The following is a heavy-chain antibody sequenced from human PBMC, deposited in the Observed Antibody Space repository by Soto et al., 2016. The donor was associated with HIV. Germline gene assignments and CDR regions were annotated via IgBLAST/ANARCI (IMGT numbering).Heavy chain of an antibody. Sequence: QVQLVQSGSEVKKPGASVKVSCKASGYIFSSYDINWVRQATGQGLEWMGWMNPNSGHTGYAQKFQGRVTITRNTSISTAHMEMRSLRFEDTAVYYCARGRVVGASSAFDIWGQGTMVTVSS. CDR3: ARGRVVGASSAFDI. CDR1: GYIFSSYD. V-gene: IGHV1-8*03. J-gene: IGHJ3*02. D-gene: IGHD1-26*01. CDR2: MNPNSGHT.